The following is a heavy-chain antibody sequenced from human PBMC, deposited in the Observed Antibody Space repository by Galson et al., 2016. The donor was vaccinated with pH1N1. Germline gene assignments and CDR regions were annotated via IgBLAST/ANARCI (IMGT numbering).Heavy chain of an antibody. CDR3: AKGGRVGVQGYYYALDV. D-gene: IGHD2-2*01. CDR1: GFIFSSYA. V-gene: IGHV3-23*01. J-gene: IGHJ6*02. CDR2: LSAASTAV. Sequence: SLRPSCAASGFIFSSYAMTWVRQAPGKGLEWVSALSAASTAVYYGNSVKGRFTISRDNSKNTLYLQMNSLRAEDTAVYYCAKGGRVGVQGYYYALDVWGQGTAVTVSS.